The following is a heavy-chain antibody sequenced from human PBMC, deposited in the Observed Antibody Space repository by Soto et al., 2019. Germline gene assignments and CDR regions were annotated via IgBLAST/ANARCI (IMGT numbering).Heavy chain of an antibody. CDR3: ARSVSSGWPGYIPDFDY. CDR1: GFTFSSYS. V-gene: IGHV3-21*01. J-gene: IGHJ4*02. Sequence: EVQLVESGGGLVKPGGSLRLSCAASGFTFSSYSMNWVRQAPGKGLEWVSSISSSSSYIYYADSVKGRFTISRDNAKNSLYLQMNSLRAEDTAVYYCARSVSSGWPGYIPDFDYWGQGTLVTVSS. CDR2: ISSSSSYI. D-gene: IGHD6-19*01.